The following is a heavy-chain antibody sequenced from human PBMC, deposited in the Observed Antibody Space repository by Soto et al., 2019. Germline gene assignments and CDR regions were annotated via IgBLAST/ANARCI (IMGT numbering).Heavy chain of an antibody. CDR2: INHSGST. J-gene: IGHJ5*02. CDR1: GGSFSGYY. D-gene: IGHD2-2*01. V-gene: IGHV4-34*01. Sequence: LSLTCAVYGGSFSGYYWSWIRQPPGKGLEWIGEINHSGSTNYNPSLKSRVTISVDTSKNQFSLKLSSVTAADTAVYYCARARRLGYCSSTSCYFSNWFDPWGQGTLVTVSS. CDR3: ARARRLGYCSSTSCYFSNWFDP.